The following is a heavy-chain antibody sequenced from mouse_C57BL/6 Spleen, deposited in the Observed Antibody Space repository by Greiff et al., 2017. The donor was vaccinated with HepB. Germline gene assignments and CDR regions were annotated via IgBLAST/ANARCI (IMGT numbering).Heavy chain of an antibody. CDR3: ARRQLRYYAMDY. CDR1: GFTFSDYG. CDR2: ISRGSSTI. Sequence: EVLLVESGGGLVKPGGSLKLSCAASGFTFSDYGMHWVRQAPEKGLEWVAYISRGSSTIYYADTVKGRVTISRDNAKNTLFLQMTSLRSEDTAMYYCARRQLRYYAMDYWGQGTSVTVSS. J-gene: IGHJ4*01. D-gene: IGHD3-2*02. V-gene: IGHV5-17*01.